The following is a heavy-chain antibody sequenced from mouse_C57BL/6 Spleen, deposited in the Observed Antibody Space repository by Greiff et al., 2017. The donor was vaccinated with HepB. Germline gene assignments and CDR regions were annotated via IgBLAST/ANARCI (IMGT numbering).Heavy chain of an antibody. CDR3: ASGGYGSNPPWYFDV. D-gene: IGHD1-1*01. V-gene: IGHV1-18*01. CDR1: GYTFTDYN. CDR2: INPNNGGT. J-gene: IGHJ1*03. Sequence: EVQLQQSGPELVKPGASVKIPCKASGYTFTDYNMDWVKQSHGKSLEWIGDINPNNGGTIYNQKFKGKATLTVDKSSSTAYMELRSLTSEDTAVYYCASGGYGSNPPWYFDVWGTGTTVTVSS.